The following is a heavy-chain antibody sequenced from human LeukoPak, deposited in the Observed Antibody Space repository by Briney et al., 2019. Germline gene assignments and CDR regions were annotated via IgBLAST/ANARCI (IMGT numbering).Heavy chain of an antibody. CDR2: MYYSGST. CDR1: GGSISSYY. V-gene: IGHV4-59*01. J-gene: IGHJ3*02. D-gene: IGHD5-18*01. CDR3: ARVPIRGYSYGAGAFDI. Sequence: SETLSLTCTVSGGSISSYYWSWIRQPPGKGLEWIGYMYYSGSTNYNPSLKSRVTISVDTSKNQFSLKLSSVTAADTAVYYCARVPIRGYSYGAGAFDIWGQGTMVTVSS.